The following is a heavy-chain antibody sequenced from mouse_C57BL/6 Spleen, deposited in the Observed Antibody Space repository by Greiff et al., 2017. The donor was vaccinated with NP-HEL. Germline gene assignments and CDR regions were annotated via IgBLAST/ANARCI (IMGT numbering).Heavy chain of an antibody. V-gene: IGHV1-82*01. Sequence: QVQLQQSGPELVKPGASVKISCKASGYAFSSSWMNWVKQRPGKGLEWIGRIYPGDGDTNYNGKFKGKATLTADKSSSTAYMQLSSLTSEDSAVYFCARASSYDYFDYWGQGTTLTVSS. J-gene: IGHJ2*01. D-gene: IGHD1-1*01. CDR2: IYPGDGDT. CDR1: GYAFSSSW. CDR3: ARASSYDYFDY.